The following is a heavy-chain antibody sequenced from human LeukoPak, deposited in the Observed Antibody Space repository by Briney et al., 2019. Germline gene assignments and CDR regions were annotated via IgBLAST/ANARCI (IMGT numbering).Heavy chain of an antibody. Sequence: GGSLRLSCAASGFTFRSYGMHWVRQAPGKGLEWVAFIRNDGSNQYYADSVVGRFTISRDNSRNALYLQMNSLRPEETAVYYCAKGVGGAANYYYMDVWGKGTTVTVSS. D-gene: IGHD3-16*01. CDR2: IRNDGSNQ. J-gene: IGHJ6*03. CDR1: GFTFRSYG. CDR3: AKGVGGAANYYYMDV. V-gene: IGHV3-30*02.